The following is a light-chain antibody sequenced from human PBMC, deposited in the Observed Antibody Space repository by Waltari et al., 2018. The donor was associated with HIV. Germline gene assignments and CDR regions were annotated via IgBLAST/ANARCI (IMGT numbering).Light chain of an antibody. CDR1: QGIGSH. CDR2: SSS. CDR3: QQYDTYPPT. V-gene: IGKV1-16*01. Sequence: DIQMTQSPSSVSASIGDRVTITCRASQGIGSHVAWFQQKPGPAPTFLIYSSSRLQSGVSTRFSGGGSGTEFTLTIDSLQSEDFGNYFCQQYDTYPPTFAQG. J-gene: IGKJ2*01.